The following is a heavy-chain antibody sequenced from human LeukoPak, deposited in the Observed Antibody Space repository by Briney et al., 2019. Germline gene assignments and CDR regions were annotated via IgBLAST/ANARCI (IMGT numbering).Heavy chain of an antibody. CDR1: GFTFSSYE. D-gene: IGHD5-18*01. CDR2: ISSSSSYI. CDR3: ARSGIQLWSDTYSNFDY. J-gene: IGHJ4*02. V-gene: IGHV3-21*01. Sequence: PGGSLRLSCAASGFTFSSYEMNWVRQAPGKGLEWVSSISSSSSYIYYADSVKGRFTISRDNAKNSLYLQMNSLRAGDTAVYYCARSGIQLWSDTYSNFDYWGQGTLVTVSS.